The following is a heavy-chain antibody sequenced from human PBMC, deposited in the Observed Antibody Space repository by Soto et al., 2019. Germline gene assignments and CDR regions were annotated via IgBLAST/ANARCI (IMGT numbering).Heavy chain of an antibody. V-gene: IGHV3-23*01. CDR3: AKEIVRYSSGINWFDP. CDR1: GFTFSSYG. D-gene: IGHD6-19*01. J-gene: IGHJ5*02. Sequence: GGSLRLSCAASGFTFSSYGMSWVRQAPGKGLQWVSGIIGSGLSTFYADSVKGRFTISRDNSKNTMFLQMSSLRAEDTAVYYCAKEIVRYSSGINWFDPWGQGTLVTVPQ. CDR2: IIGSGLST.